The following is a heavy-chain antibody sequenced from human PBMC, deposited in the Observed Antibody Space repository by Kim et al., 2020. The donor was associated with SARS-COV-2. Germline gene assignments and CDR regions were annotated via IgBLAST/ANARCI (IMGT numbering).Heavy chain of an antibody. D-gene: IGHD6-13*01. Sequence: SRVTMSVDTSKNQFSLKLSSVTAADTAVYYCAREVGTAAGTSFIEVSFDYWGQGTLVTVSS. CDR3: AREVGTAAGTSFIEVSFDY. V-gene: IGHV4-4*06. J-gene: IGHJ4*02.